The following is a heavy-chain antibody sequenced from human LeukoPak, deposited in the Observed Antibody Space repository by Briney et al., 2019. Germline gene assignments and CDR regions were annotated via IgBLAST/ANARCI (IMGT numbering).Heavy chain of an antibody. CDR1: GFTFSSYG. J-gene: IGHJ4*02. CDR3: AKDRRVGWLQLTFYFDY. V-gene: IGHV3-30*18. D-gene: IGHD5-24*01. Sequence: GGSLRLSCAASGFTFSSYGMHWVRKAPGKGLEWVAVISYDGSNKYYADSVKGRFTISRDNSKNTLYLQMNSLRAEDTAVYYCAKDRRVGWLQLTFYFDYWGQGTLVTVSS. CDR2: ISYDGSNK.